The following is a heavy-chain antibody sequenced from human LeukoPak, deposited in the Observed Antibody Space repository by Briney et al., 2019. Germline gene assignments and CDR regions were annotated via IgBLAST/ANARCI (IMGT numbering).Heavy chain of an antibody. V-gene: IGHV3-21*01. J-gene: IGHJ5*02. D-gene: IGHD5-24*01. CDR1: GFTFSTYS. CDR2: ISGSSSYI. Sequence: GGSLTLSCAASGFTFSTYSMNWVRQAPGKGLEWVSYISGSSSYIYYADSVKGRFTISRDSAQNSLYLQMNSLRAEDTAVYYCARGQGDGWFDPWGQGTLVTVSS. CDR3: ARGQGDGWFDP.